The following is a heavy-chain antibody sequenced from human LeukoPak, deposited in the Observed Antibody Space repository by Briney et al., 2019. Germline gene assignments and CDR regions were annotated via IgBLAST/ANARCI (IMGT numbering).Heavy chain of an antibody. D-gene: IGHD4-11*01. V-gene: IGHV3-30-3*01. CDR2: ISYDGSNK. CDR3: YSNSTTNGMDV. Sequence: GRSLRLSCAASGFTFSSYAMHWVRQAPGKGLEWAAVISYDGSNKYYADSVKGRFTISRDNSKNTLYLQMNSLRAEDTAVYYCYSNSTTNGMDVWGQGTTVTVSS. J-gene: IGHJ6*02. CDR1: GFTFSSYA.